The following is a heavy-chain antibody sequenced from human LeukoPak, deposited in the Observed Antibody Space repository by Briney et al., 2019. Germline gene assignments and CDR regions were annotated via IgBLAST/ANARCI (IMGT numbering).Heavy chain of an antibody. CDR1: GFTFSSYA. V-gene: IGHV3-48*04. D-gene: IGHD5-24*01. Sequence: GGSLRLSCAASGFTFSSYAMSWVRQAPGKGLEWVSYISSSSSTIYYADSVRGRFTISRDNAKNSLYLQMNSLRAEDTAVYYCVQLGPGGYWGQGTLVTVSS. J-gene: IGHJ4*02. CDR2: ISSSSSTI. CDR3: VQLGPGGY.